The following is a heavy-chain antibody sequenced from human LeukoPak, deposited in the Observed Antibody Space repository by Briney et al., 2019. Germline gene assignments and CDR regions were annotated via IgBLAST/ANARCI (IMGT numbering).Heavy chain of an antibody. CDR3: ARDHPRRGSAKQYSDY. D-gene: IGHD3-10*01. V-gene: IGHV1-2*02. CDR1: GYTFTGYY. Sequence: ASVKVSCKASGYTFTGYYMHWARQAPVQGLEWMGWINPNSGGTNYAQKFQGRVTVTRDTSISTAYMELSRLRSDDTAVYYCARDHPRRGSAKQYSDYWGQGTLVTVSS. J-gene: IGHJ4*02. CDR2: INPNSGGT.